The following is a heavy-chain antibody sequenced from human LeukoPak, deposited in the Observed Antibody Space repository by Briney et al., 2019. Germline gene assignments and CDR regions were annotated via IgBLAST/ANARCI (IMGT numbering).Heavy chain of an antibody. CDR2: IYPGDSDT. Sequence: GESLKISCKGSGSRFTSYWIGWVRQMPGKGLEWMGIIYPGDSDTRYSPSFQGQVTISADKSISTAYLQWSSLRAEDTAVYYCAKGGRSSSQYMDVWGKGTTVTVSS. CDR3: AKGGRSSSQYMDV. V-gene: IGHV5-51*01. D-gene: IGHD6-6*01. CDR1: GSRFTSYW. J-gene: IGHJ6*03.